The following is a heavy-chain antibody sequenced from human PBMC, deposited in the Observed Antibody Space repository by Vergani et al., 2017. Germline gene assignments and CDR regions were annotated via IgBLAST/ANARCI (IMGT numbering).Heavy chain of an antibody. CDR3: ARGGSVVGAYNWFDP. CDR2: IIPILGIA. D-gene: IGHD1-26*01. V-gene: IGHV1-69*04. J-gene: IGHJ5*02. CDR1: GGTFSSYA. Sequence: QVQLVQSGAEVKKPGASVKVSCKASGGTFSSYAISWVRQAPGQGLEWMGRIIPILGIANYAQKFQGRVTITADKSTSTAYMKLSSLRSEDTAVYYCARGGSVVGAYNWFDPWGQGTLVTVSS.